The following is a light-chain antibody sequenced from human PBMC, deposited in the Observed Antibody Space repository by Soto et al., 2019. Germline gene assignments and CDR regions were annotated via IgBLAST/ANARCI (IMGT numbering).Light chain of an antibody. V-gene: IGLV2-23*02. CDR1: SSGVGSYNL. Sequence: QSALTQPASVSGSPGQSITISCTGTSSGVGSYNLVSWYQQHPGTAPKLMIYEVIYRLSGVSNRFSGSKSGNTASLTISGLQAEDEADYYCSSYAGSSTLVFGGGTKLTVL. CDR3: SSYAGSSTLV. J-gene: IGLJ2*01. CDR2: EVI.